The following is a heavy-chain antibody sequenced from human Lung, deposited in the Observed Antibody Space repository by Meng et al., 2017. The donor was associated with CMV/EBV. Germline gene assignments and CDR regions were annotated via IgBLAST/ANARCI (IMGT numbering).Heavy chain of an antibody. Sequence: TSGFTFTQYPMTWVRQAPGKGLEWLSGISNSGAATYYADAVKGRFTISRDNTKNTLYLQMHSLRVEDSALYYCAKDSLTTYNWFDPWGQGTLVTVSS. D-gene: IGHD4-17*01. CDR2: ISNSGAAT. CDR1: GFTFTQYP. CDR3: AKDSLTTYNWFDP. V-gene: IGHV3-23*01. J-gene: IGHJ5*02.